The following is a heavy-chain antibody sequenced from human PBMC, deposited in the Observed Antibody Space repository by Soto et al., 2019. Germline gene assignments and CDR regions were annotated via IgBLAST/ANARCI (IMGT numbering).Heavy chain of an antibody. CDR2: ISGSGSST. D-gene: IGHD3-22*01. J-gene: IGHJ3*02. CDR3: AKVRDYYDSSGEFDI. V-gene: IGHV3-23*01. Sequence: EVQLLESGGGLVQPGGSLRLSCAASGFTFSNHVMSWVRQAPGKGLEWVAGISGSGSSTYDADSVKGRFTISRDNSKNTLYLQMTGVRAEDTAVYYCAKVRDYYDSSGEFDIWGQGTMVTVSS. CDR1: GFTFSNHV.